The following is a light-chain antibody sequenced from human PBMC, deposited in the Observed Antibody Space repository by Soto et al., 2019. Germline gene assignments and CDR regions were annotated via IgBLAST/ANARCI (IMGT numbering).Light chain of an antibody. J-gene: IGLJ1*01. CDR1: SSNIGAGYD. V-gene: IGLV1-40*01. CDR3: QSYATGLSGLDV. CDR2: GNN. Sequence: QSVLTQPPSVSGAPGQRVTISCTGSSSNIGAGYDVHWYQQLPGTAPKLLIYGNNNRPSGVPDRFSGSKSGTSASLAVTGLQAEDEADYYCQSYATGLSGLDVFGTGTKVTVL.